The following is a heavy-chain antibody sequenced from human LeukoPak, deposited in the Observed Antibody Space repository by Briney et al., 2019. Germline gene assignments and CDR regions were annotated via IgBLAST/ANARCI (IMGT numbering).Heavy chain of an antibody. Sequence: PGGSLRLSCAASGFTFSSYSMNWVRQAPGKGLEWVSSISSSSSYIFYVDSVKGRFTISRDNAKNSLYLQMNSLRAEDTAVYYCARDRVIVGATPPDYWGQGTLVTVSS. CDR1: GFTFSSYS. V-gene: IGHV3-21*01. CDR2: ISSSSSYI. D-gene: IGHD1-26*01. J-gene: IGHJ4*02. CDR3: ARDRVIVGATPPDY.